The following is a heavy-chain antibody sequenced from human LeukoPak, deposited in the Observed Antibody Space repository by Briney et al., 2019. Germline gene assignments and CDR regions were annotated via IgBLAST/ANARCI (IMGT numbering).Heavy chain of an antibody. Sequence: PSETLSLTCTVSGGSISSSSYYWGWIRQPPGKGLEWIATIYYSGSTYYNPSLKSRVTISVDTSKNQFSLKLSSVTAADTAVYFCARHARADSGSYFRSFDYWGQGTLVTVSS. CDR2: IYYSGST. J-gene: IGHJ4*02. V-gene: IGHV4-39*01. D-gene: IGHD1-26*01. CDR1: GGSISSSSYY. CDR3: ARHARADSGSYFRSFDY.